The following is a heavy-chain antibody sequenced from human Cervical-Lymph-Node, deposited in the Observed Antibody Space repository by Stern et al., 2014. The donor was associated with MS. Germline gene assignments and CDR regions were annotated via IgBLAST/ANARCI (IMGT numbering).Heavy chain of an antibody. J-gene: IGHJ4*02. V-gene: IGHV3-30*03. CDR2: ISYDGSNK. CDR1: GFTFANYA. CDR3: ARPSDILVVVAALHF. Sequence: QVQLVESGGGVVQPGRSLRLSCAASGFTFANYAMHWVRQAPGKGLEWVAVISYDGSNKYYADSVKGRFTISRDNSENTMYLQMSSLRPGDTAVYYCARPSDILVVVAALHFWGQGALVTVSS. D-gene: IGHD2-15*01.